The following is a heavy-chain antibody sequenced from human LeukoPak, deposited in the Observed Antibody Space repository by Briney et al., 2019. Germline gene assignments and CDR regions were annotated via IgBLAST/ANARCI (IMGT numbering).Heavy chain of an antibody. CDR3: ARDRDCDYVWGSSPMDV. J-gene: IGHJ6*02. Sequence: GGSLRLSCAASGFTFSSYSMNWVRQAPGKGREWVSSISSSSSYIYYADSVNGRFTIYRDNAKNSLYLQINSLRAEDTAVYCCARDRDCDYVWGSSPMDVWGQGTTVTVSS. D-gene: IGHD3-16*01. CDR1: GFTFSSYS. CDR2: ISSSSSYI. V-gene: IGHV3-21*01.